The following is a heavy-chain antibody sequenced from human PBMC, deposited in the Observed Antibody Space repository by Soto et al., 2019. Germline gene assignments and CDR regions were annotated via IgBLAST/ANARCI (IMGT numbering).Heavy chain of an antibody. V-gene: IGHV4-30-4*08. CDR3: ARTGPSYYYHNSGSPGDY. J-gene: IGHJ4*02. CDR2: IYYNDLSSSEST. Sequence: PSETLSLTCTVSGASIGSGDFYWSWIRQSPGKGLEWLGYIYYNDLSSSESTHYNSSLKSRVSISVDTSKNQFSLTLRSMTAADTAVYYCARTGPSYYYHNSGSPGDYWGQGTLVTVSS. CDR1: GASIGSGDFY. D-gene: IGHD3-22*01.